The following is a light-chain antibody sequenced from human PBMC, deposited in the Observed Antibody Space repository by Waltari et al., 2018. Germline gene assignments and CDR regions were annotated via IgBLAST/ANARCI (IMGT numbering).Light chain of an antibody. J-gene: IGKJ4*01. CDR2: GAS. CDR1: QGINSW. CDR3: QQAASFPLT. V-gene: IGKV1-12*01. Sequence: IQMPQPPSSVSASVGDRVTVTCRASQGINSWLAWYQQKPGRAPKLLIYGASSLQSGVPSRFSGSGSGTDFTLTISSLQPDDFATYYCQQAASFPLTFGGGTKVEIK.